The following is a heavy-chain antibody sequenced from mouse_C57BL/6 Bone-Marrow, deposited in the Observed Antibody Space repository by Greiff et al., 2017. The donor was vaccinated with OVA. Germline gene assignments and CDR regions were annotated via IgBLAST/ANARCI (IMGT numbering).Heavy chain of an antibody. CDR3: SSGTTADWYFDV. CDR1: GYTFTSYW. J-gene: IGHJ1*03. D-gene: IGHD1-2*01. Sequence: QVQLQQSGAELVRPGTSVKLSCKASGYTFTSYWMHWVKQRPGQGLERIGVIDPSDSYTNYNQKFKGKATLTVDTSSSTAYMQLSSLTSEDSAVYYWSSGTTADWYFDVWGTGTTVTVSS. V-gene: IGHV1-59*01. CDR2: IDPSDSYT.